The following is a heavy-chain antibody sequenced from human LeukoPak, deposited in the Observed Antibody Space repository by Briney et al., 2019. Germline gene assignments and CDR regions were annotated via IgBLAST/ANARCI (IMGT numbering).Heavy chain of an antibody. CDR2: ISGSGGST. Sequence: GGSLRLSCAASGFTFSSYAMSWVRQAPGKGPEWVSAISGSGGSTYYADSVKGRFTISRDNSKNTLYLQMNSLRAEDTAVYYCAGQWLDYFDYWGQGTLVTVSS. V-gene: IGHV3-23*01. CDR1: GFTFSSYA. CDR3: AGQWLDYFDY. J-gene: IGHJ4*02. D-gene: IGHD6-19*01.